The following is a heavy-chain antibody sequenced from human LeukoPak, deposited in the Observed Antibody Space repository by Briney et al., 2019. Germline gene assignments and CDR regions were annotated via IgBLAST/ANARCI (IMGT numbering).Heavy chain of an antibody. D-gene: IGHD4-17*01. J-gene: IGHJ4*02. CDR3: ARWRGGYGEGELDY. CDR2: IRSDGTA. Sequence: PGGSLRLSCAASGFIAGNKYMSWVRQAPGKGLEGVSPIRSDGTADYADSVKGRFTISRDDSKNTVYLQMDSLRVEDTAVYSCARWRGGYGEGELDYWGQGTLVTVSS. V-gene: IGHV3-66*01. CDR1: GFIAGNKY.